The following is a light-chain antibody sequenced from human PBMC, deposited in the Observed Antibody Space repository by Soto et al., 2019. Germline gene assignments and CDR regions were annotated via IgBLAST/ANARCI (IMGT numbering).Light chain of an antibody. V-gene: IGKV1-39*01. CDR1: QSIATY. CDR2: AAS. CDR3: QKYNSAPLT. J-gene: IGKJ4*01. Sequence: DIQMTQSPSSLSASVGDTVTLTCRASQSIATYLNWYQQKSGRAPKLLIYAASNLQSGVPSRFSGSGSGTDFTLTIRSLQPEDVAAYYCQKYNSAPLTFGGGTKVDIK.